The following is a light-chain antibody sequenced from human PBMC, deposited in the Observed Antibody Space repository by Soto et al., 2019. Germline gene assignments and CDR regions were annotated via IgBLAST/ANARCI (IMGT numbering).Light chain of an antibody. CDR3: SSYAGTNNYV. V-gene: IGLV2-8*01. CDR2: EVS. J-gene: IGLJ1*01. CDR1: SSDVGAYHY. Sequence: QSALTQPPPASGSPGQSVTISCTGTSSDVGAYHYVSWYQQHPGKAPTLIIYEVSQRPSGVPDRFSGSKSGNTASLTVSGLQADDEADYYCSSYAGTNNYVFGTGTKV.